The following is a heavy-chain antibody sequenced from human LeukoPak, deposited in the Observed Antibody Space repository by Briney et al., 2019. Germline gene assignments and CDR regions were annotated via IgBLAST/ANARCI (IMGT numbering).Heavy chain of an antibody. CDR2: IRSKTYGATA. Sequence: GGSLRLSCKPSGLTFGDYPMGWVRQAPGKGLEWVAYIRSKTYGATAEYAASVKGRLTISRDDSKNIASLQMNSLKTEDTAVYCCTRGPPFDYWGQGTLVSVSS. J-gene: IGHJ4*02. CDR3: TRGPPFDY. V-gene: IGHV3-49*04. CDR1: GLTFGDYP.